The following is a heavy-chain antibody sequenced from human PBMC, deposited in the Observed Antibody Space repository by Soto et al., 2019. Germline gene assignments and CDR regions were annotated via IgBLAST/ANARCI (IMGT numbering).Heavy chain of an antibody. D-gene: IGHD3-22*01. CDR2: IIPIFGTA. V-gene: IGHV1-69*13. CDR3: ARGDAAYDSSGYYYY. J-gene: IGHJ4*02. CDR1: GGTFSSYA. Sequence: SVKVSCKASGGTFSSYAISWVRQAPGQGLEWMGGIIPIFGTANYAQKFQGRVTITADESTSTAYMELSSLRSEDTAVYYCARGDAAYDSSGYYYYWGQGTLVTVSS.